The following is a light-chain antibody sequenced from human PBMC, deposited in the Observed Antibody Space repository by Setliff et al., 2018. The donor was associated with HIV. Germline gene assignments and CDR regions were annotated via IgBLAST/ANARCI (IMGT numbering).Light chain of an antibody. CDR1: SSVVGASNS. CDR3: CSYAGSYTSLYV. V-gene: IGLV2-11*01. Sequence: LTQPRSVSGSPGQSVTISCTGTSSVVGASNSVSWYQHHPGKAPKVIIYDVSDRPSGVPDRFSGSKSGNTASLTISGLQAEDEADYYCCSYAGSYTSLYVFGTGTKVTVL. CDR2: DVS. J-gene: IGLJ1*01.